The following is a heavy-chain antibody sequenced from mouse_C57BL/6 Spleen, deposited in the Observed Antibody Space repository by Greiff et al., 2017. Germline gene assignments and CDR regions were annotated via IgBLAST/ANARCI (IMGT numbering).Heavy chain of an antibody. CDR3: ARGGSRGGLFGY. J-gene: IGHJ2*01. D-gene: IGHD3-3*01. V-gene: IGHV1-22*01. Sequence: EVQLQQSGPELVKPGASVKMSCKASGYTFTDYNMHWVKQSHGKSLEWIGYINPNNGGTSYNQKFKGKATLTVNKSSSTAYMELRSLTSEDSAVYYCARGGSRGGLFGYWGQGTTLTVSS. CDR1: GYTFTDYN. CDR2: INPNNGGT.